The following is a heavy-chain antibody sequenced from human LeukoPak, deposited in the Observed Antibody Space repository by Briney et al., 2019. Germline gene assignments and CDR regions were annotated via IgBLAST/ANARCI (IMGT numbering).Heavy chain of an antibody. CDR2: ISYDGSNK. Sequence: PGGSLRLSCPASGFTFSSYTIHWVRQAPGKGLEWVAVISYDGSNKYYADSVKGRFTISRDNSKNTLYLQMNSLRAEDTAVYYCARGMVGAGYFDYWGQGTLVTVSS. J-gene: IGHJ4*02. CDR3: ARGMVGAGYFDY. CDR1: GFTFSSYT. D-gene: IGHD1-26*01. V-gene: IGHV3-30-3*01.